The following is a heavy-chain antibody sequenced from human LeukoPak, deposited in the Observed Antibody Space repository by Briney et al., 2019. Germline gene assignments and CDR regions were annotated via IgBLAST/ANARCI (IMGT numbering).Heavy chain of an antibody. Sequence: SETLSLTCAVSGGSISSGGYSWSWIRHPPGKGLEWIGYIYHSGSTNYNPSLKSRVTISVDKSKNQFSLKLSSVTAADTAVYYCARDSISPEYYYYYGMDVWGQGTTVTVSS. CDR2: IYHSGST. J-gene: IGHJ6*02. D-gene: IGHD3-9*01. CDR3: ARDSISPEYYYYYGMDV. CDR1: GGSISSGGYS. V-gene: IGHV4-30-2*01.